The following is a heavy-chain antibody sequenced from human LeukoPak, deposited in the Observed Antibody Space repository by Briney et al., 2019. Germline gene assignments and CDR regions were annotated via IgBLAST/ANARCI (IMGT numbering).Heavy chain of an antibody. D-gene: IGHD7-27*01. CDR1: GGTFSSYA. CDR2: IIPIFGTA. J-gene: IGHJ4*02. CDR3: ARGRRKLGDYFDY. V-gene: IGHV1-69*05. Sequence: SVKVSCKASGGTFSSYAISWVRQAPGQGLEWMGGIIPIFGTANYAQKFQGRVTITTDESTSTAYMQLSSLRSKDTAVYYCARGRRKLGDYFDYWGQGTLVTVSS.